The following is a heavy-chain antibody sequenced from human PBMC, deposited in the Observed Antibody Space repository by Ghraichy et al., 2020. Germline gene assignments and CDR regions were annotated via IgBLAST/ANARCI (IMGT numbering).Heavy chain of an antibody. V-gene: IGHV4-34*01. CDR1: GGSFRDYY. CDR3: ARIGGIDY. J-gene: IGHJ4*02. Sequence: TLSLTCAVYGGSFRDYYWSWIRQSPGKGLEWIGEINHSGRTNYNPSLKSRVTISVDASKNQFSLSLSSVTAADTAVYYCARIGGIDYWGQGTLVTVSS. CDR2: INHSGRT.